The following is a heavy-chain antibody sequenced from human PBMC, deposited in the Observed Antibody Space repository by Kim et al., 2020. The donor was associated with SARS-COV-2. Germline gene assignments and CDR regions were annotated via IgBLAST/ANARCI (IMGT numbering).Heavy chain of an antibody. Sequence: GGSLRLSCAASGFTFSSYAMSWVRQAPGKGLEWVSAISGSGGSTYYADSVKGRFTISRDNSKNTLYMQMNSLRAEDTAVYYCAKWGSGWGRFDYWGQGTLVTVSS. CDR3: AKWGSGWGRFDY. D-gene: IGHD6-19*01. V-gene: IGHV3-23*01. CDR2: ISGSGGST. CDR1: GFTFSSYA. J-gene: IGHJ4*02.